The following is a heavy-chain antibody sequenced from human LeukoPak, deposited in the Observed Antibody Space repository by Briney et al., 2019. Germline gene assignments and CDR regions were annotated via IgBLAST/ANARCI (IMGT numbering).Heavy chain of an antibody. Sequence: PSQTLSLTCTVSGGSISSGGYSWSWIRQHPGKGLEWIGYIYYSGSTYYNPSLKSRVTISVDTSKNQFSLKLSSVTAADTAVYYCAASSDFNWFDPWGQGTLVTVSS. V-gene: IGHV4-31*03. CDR2: IYYSGST. CDR1: GGSISSGGYS. CDR3: AASSDFNWFDP. J-gene: IGHJ5*02.